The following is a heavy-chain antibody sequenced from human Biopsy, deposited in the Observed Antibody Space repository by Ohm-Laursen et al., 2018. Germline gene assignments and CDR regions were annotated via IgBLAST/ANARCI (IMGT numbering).Heavy chain of an antibody. CDR3: ANSDGRSGFDY. CDR1: GGTFSSFP. J-gene: IGHJ4*02. V-gene: IGHV1-69*13. D-gene: IGHD2-15*01. Sequence: GASVKVSCKASGGTFSSFPFNWVRQAPGQGLEWMGGILPLSGTTSFAQKFQGRVILTAVGSTSTAYMELSSLTSEDTAVYDCANSDGRSGFDYWGQGTLVTVSS. CDR2: ILPLSGTT.